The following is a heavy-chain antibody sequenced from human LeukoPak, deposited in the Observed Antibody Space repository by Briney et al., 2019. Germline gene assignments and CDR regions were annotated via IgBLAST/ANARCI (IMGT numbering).Heavy chain of an antibody. V-gene: IGHV1-24*01. D-gene: IGHD5-18*01. CDR3: ATATRGYSYGPSSYGMDV. CDR2: FDPEDGET. J-gene: IGHJ6*02. Sequence: ASVKVSCKVSGYTLTELSMHWVRQAPGKGLEWMGGFDPEDGETIYAQKFQGRVTMTEDTSTDTAYMELSSLRSEDTAVYYCATATRGYSYGPSSYGMDVWGQGTTVTVS. CDR1: GYTLTELS.